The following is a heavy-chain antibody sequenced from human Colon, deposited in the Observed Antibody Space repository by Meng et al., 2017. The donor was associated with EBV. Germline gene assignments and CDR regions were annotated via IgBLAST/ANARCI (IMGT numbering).Heavy chain of an antibody. CDR2: IDHRGNT. Sequence: QVQIKQGGAGLLKPPETLSRSCAVYGGSFRDYYWTWIRHPPGKGLEWIGEIDHRGNTKYNPSLKSRVTISLDTSKKQFSLKVSPVTAADSAVYYCARRGPSGNFSPWSQGALVTVSS. J-gene: IGHJ5*02. CDR3: ARRGPSGNFSP. D-gene: IGHD3-10*01. CDR1: GGSFRDYY. V-gene: IGHV4-34*01.